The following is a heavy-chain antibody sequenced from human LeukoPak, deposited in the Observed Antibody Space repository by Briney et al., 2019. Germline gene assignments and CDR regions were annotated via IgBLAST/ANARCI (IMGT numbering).Heavy chain of an antibody. CDR1: GFTFSRDW. CDR3: AKAGY. Sequence: GGSLRLSCAASGFTFSRDWMSWVRQAPGKGPEWVANIKEDGTKIDYVDSMRGRFTISRDNAKNSLYLQMNSLRAENTAVYYCAKAGYWGQGTLDTVSS. CDR2: IKEDGTKI. J-gene: IGHJ4*02. V-gene: IGHV3-7*01.